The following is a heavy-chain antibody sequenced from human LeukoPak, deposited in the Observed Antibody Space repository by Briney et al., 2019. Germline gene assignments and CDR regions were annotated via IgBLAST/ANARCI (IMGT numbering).Heavy chain of an antibody. J-gene: IGHJ4*02. V-gene: IGHV3-23*01. CDR3: AKDRDCSSTGCYASAN. CDR1: GVTLRNYA. D-gene: IGHD2-2*01. Sequence: GGSLRLSCAASGVTLRNYAMTWIRQAPGKGLQWVSVISGDGESTNYADSVRGRFTISRDNSKNTMYLQMNNLRAEDTAIYYCAKDRDCSSTGCYASANWGQGTLVTVSS. CDR2: ISGDGEST.